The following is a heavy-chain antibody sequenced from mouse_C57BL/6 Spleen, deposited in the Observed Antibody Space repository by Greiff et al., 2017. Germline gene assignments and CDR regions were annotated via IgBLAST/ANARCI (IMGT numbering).Heavy chain of an antibody. J-gene: IGHJ1*03. CDR1: GYAFSSYW. V-gene: IGHV1-80*01. CDR3: AGKGGTGAKGWYFDV. Sequence: QVQLQQSGAELVKPGASVKISCKASGYAFSSYWMNWVKQRPGKGLEWIGQIYPGDGDTNYNEKFKGKATLTAAKSSSTAYMQLSSLTSEDSAVSSCAGKGGTGAKGWYFDVWGTGTTVTVSS. CDR2: IYPGDGDT. D-gene: IGHD4-1*01.